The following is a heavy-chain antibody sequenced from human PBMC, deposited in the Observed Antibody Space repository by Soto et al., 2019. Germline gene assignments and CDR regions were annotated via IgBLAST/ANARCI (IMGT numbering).Heavy chain of an antibody. CDR2: IIPIFGTV. J-gene: IGHJ6*02. CDR1: GGTFRTYA. V-gene: IGHV1-69*12. D-gene: IGHD6-19*01. CDR3: AIGAVAGIPTSSFSYGMEV. Sequence: QVQLLQSGAEVKKPGSSVRVSCEASGGTFRTYAISWVRQAPGQGLEWMGGIIPIFGTVNYAQKFQGRVTITAAEATTTGYMDLRSLRSDDSAVYYCAIGAVAGIPTSSFSYGMEVWCQGTTVTVSS.